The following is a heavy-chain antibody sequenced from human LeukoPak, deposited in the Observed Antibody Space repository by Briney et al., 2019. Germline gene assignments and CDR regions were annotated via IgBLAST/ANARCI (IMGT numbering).Heavy chain of an antibody. V-gene: IGHV1-2*02. CDR2: INPNSGGT. D-gene: IGHD3-9*01. CDR1: GYTLTGYY. J-gene: IGHJ4*02. Sequence: ASVKVSCKASGYTLTGYYMHWVRQAPGQGLEWMGWINPNSGGTNYAQKFQGRVTMTRDTSISTAYMELSRLRSDDTAVYYCARVICHDILTGYCPFDYWGQGTLVTVSS. CDR3: ARVICHDILTGYCPFDY.